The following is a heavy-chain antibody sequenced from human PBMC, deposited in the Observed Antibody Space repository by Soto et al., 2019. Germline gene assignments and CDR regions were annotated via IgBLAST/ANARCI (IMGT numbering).Heavy chain of an antibody. CDR2: IYDSGIT. CDR1: GYSISSGYY. D-gene: IGHD1-26*01. V-gene: IGHV4-38-2*01. CDR3: VGREWGSYPFGYY. J-gene: IGHJ4*02. Sequence: SETLSLTCAVSGYSISSGYYWGWIRQPPGKGLEWIGSIYDSGITYYNPSLKSRVPISVATSKNRSPLRLGSVPAANRPVYYCVGREWGSYPFGYYGGQGTRVTVSS.